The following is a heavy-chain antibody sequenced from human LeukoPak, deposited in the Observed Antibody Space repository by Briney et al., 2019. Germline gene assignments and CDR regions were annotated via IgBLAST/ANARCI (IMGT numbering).Heavy chain of an antibody. D-gene: IGHD3-3*01. V-gene: IGHV4-30-4*01. CDR1: GGSISSGDYY. CDR3: ARTLRLANWFDP. J-gene: IGHJ5*02. CDR2: IYYSGST. Sequence: SQTLSLTCTVSGGSISSGDYYWSWTRQPPGKGLEWIGYIYYSGSTYYNPSLKSRVTISVDTSKNQFSLKLSSVTAADTAVYYCARTLRLANWFDPWGQGTLVTVSS.